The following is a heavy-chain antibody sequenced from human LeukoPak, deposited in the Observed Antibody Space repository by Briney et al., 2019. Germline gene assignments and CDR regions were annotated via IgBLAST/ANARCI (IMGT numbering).Heavy chain of an antibody. J-gene: IGHJ4*02. V-gene: IGHV1-18*01. CDR3: ATPPAAGNY. CDR2: ISAYNGNT. CDR1: GYTFTSYG. D-gene: IGHD6-13*01. Sequence: ASVKVSCKASGYTFTSYGISWVRQAPGQGLEWMGWISAYNGNTNYAQKLQGRVTMTEDTSTDTAYMELSSLRSEDTAVYYCATPPAAGNYWGQGTLVTVSS.